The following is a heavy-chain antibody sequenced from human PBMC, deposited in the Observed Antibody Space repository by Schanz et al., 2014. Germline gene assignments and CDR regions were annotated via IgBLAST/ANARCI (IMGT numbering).Heavy chain of an antibody. CDR1: GGSIRSGTYY. CDR2: VFPNGIT. J-gene: IGHJ2*01. V-gene: IGHV4-61*02. Sequence: QVQLQESGPGLVKPSQTLSLTCTVSGGSIRSGTYYWSWIRQPAGKALEWVGRVFPNGITNYNPSLKSQAPISLDPSKNQFSRTLTSPTAADTAVYYCARDTTWRLDLWGRGTLVTVSS. CDR3: ARDTTWRLDL. D-gene: IGHD1-1*01.